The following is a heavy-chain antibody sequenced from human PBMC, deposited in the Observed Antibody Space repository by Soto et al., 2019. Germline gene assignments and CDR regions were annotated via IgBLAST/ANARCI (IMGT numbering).Heavy chain of an antibody. CDR2: INPNSGGT. D-gene: IGHD3-10*01. CDR1: GYTFTGYY. V-gene: IGHV1-2*02. CDR3: ARETTMARGVTQNYYYYYGMDV. J-gene: IGHJ6*02. Sequence: EASVKVSCKASGYTFTGYYMHWVRQAPGQGLEWMGWINPNSGGTNYAQKFQGRVTMTRDTSISTAYMELSRLRSDDTAVYYCARETTMARGVTQNYYYYYGMDVWGQGTTVTVS.